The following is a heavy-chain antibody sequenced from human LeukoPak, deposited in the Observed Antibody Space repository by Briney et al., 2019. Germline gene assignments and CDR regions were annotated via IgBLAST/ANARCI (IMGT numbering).Heavy chain of an antibody. V-gene: IGHV3-15*01. D-gene: IGHD2-15*01. CDR2: IKRKTDGGTT. Sequence: TPGESLRLSCAASGFTFSNAWMSWVRQAPGKGLEWVGRIKRKTDGGTTDYAAPVKGRFTISRDDSKNTLSLQMNSLKTEDTAVYYCTTDLRLRCSAGSCVDYWGQGTLVTVSS. CDR3: TTDLRLRCSAGSCVDY. CDR1: GFTFSNAW. J-gene: IGHJ4*02.